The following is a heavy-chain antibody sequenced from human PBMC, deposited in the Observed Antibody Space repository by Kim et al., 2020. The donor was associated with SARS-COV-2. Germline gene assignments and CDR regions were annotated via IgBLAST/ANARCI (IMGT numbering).Heavy chain of an antibody. CDR2: INAGNGNT. J-gene: IGHJ4*02. Sequence: ASVKVSCKASGYTFTSYAMHWVRQAPGQRLEWMGWINAGNGNTKYSQKFQGRVTITRDTSASTAYMELSSLRSEDTAVYYCARMDSIAVAGTLQFDYWGQGTLVTVSS. CDR3: ARMDSIAVAGTLQFDY. V-gene: IGHV1-3*01. D-gene: IGHD6-19*01. CDR1: GYTFTSYA.